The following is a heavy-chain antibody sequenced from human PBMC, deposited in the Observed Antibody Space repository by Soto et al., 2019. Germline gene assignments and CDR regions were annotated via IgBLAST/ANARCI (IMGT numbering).Heavy chain of an antibody. CDR3: ARVHGSYYFDY. D-gene: IGHD1-26*01. Sequence: SETLSLTCTVSGGSISSHYWSWIRQPPGKGLEWIGYIYYSGSTNYNPSLKSRVTISVDTSKNQFSLKLSSVTAADTAVYYCARVHGSYYFDYWGQGTLVTVSS. CDR1: GGSISSHY. V-gene: IGHV4-59*11. CDR2: IYYSGST. J-gene: IGHJ4*02.